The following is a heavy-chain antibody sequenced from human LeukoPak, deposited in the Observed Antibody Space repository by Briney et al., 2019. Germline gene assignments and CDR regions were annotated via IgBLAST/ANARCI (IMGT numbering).Heavy chain of an antibody. Sequence: KPSETLSLTCTVSGGSIRNYFWNWIRQPPGKGLEWIGYIYSGGTTYYNPSLKSRVTISVDTSKNQFSLKLSSVTAADTAVYYCARQVAYYDFWSGYYTGSYFDYWGQGTLVTVSS. CDR2: IYSGGTT. CDR3: ARQVAYYDFWSGYYTGSYFDY. CDR1: GGSIRNYF. D-gene: IGHD3-3*01. V-gene: IGHV4-59*01. J-gene: IGHJ4*02.